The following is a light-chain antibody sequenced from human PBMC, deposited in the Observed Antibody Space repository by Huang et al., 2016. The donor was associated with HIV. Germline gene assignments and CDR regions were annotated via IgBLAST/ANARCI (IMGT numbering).Light chain of an antibody. V-gene: IGKV3-20*01. CDR3: QQYGTSPSLT. Sequence: EIVLTQSPGTLSLSPGERATLYCRASQSVSSNYLAWYQQKPGQAPRLLIDAASSRATGIPDRVSGSGSGTDFTFTISRLEPEDFAVYYCQQYGTSPSLTFGGGTKVEIK. J-gene: IGKJ4*01. CDR2: AAS. CDR1: QSVSSNY.